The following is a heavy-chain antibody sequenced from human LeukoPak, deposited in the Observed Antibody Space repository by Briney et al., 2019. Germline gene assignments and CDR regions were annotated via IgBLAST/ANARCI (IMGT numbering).Heavy chain of an antibody. V-gene: IGHV4-39*01. CDR3: ARLTRTYSDDAFDV. Sequence: SETLSLTCTVSGGSISPSNYYWGWIRQSPEKGLEWIASIYYRGSTYYSPSLKSRVTISVDTSKNQFSRKVTSVTAADSAIYYCARLTRTYSDDAFDVWGQGTMVTVSS. CDR1: GGSISPSNYY. D-gene: IGHD1-26*01. CDR2: IYYRGST. J-gene: IGHJ3*01.